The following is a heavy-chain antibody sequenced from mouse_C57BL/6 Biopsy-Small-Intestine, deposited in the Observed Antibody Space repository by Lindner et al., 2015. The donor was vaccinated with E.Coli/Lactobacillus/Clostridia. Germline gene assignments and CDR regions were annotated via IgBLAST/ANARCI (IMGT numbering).Heavy chain of an antibody. V-gene: IGHV1-66*01. CDR1: GYSFTNYY. D-gene: IGHD2-4*01. J-gene: IGHJ1*01. CDR3: AKNQALTMTTLGMTASEGGLDV. CDR2: INPNSGDT. Sequence: SVKVSCKASGYSFTNYYIHWVRQVPGQGLEWMGWINPNSGDTNFAQRFQGRVTMTRDTSISTAYLELTRLRSGDTAVYYCAKNQALTMTTLGMTASEGGLDVWGQGTTVTVPS.